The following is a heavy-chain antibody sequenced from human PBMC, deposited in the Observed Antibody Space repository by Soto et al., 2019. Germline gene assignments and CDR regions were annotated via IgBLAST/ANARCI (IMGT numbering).Heavy chain of an antibody. D-gene: IGHD6-19*01. CDR2: ISAYNGNT. CDR3: AISFIAVAGRYYYYYGMDV. V-gene: IGHV1-18*01. J-gene: IGHJ6*02. CDR1: GYNFSSYG. Sequence: GASVKVSCKASGYNFSSYGISWVRQAPGQRLEWMGWISAYNGNTNYAQRLQGRVTMTTDTSTSTAYMELRSLRSDDTAVYYCAISFIAVAGRYYYYYGMDVWGQGTTVTVSS.